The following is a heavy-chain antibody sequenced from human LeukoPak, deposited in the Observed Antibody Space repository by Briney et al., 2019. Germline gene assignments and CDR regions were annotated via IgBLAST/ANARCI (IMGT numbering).Heavy chain of an antibody. CDR2: INPSGGST. CDR1: GYTFTGYY. D-gene: IGHD3-22*01. Sequence: GASVKVSCKASGYTFTGYYMHWVRQAPGQGLEWMGIINPSGGSTSYAQKFQGRVTMTRDMSTSTVYMELSSLRSEDTAVYYCARLGYYDSSGYSTGHYYYMDVWGKGTTVTVSS. CDR3: ARLGYYDSSGYSTGHYYYMDV. V-gene: IGHV1-46*01. J-gene: IGHJ6*03.